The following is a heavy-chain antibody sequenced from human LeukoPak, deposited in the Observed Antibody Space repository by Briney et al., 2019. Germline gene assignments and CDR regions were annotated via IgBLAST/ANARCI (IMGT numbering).Heavy chain of an antibody. J-gene: IGHJ6*03. CDR3: ARGAANIYYYYLDV. Sequence: SETLSLTCTVSGGSIRNSYWSWIRQPAGKGLEWIGRIYSSGSAGYNRSLKSRVTMSVDTSKNQFSLRLDAVTAADTAVYYCARGAANIYYYYLDVWGNGTTVPVSS. CDR2: IYSSGSA. D-gene: IGHD2-15*01. V-gene: IGHV4-4*07. CDR1: GGSIRNSY.